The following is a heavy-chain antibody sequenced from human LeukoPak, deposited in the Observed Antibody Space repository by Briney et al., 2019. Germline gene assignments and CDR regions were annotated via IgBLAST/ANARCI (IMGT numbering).Heavy chain of an antibody. J-gene: IGHJ4*02. D-gene: IGHD5-18*01. V-gene: IGHV3-30*18. Sequence: GGSLRLSCAASGFTFSSYGMHWVRQAPGKGLEWGAVISYDGSNKYYADSVKGRFTISRDNSKNTLYLQMNSLRAEDTAVYYCAKDKIEYRDYYFDYWGQGTLVTVSS. CDR2: ISYDGSNK. CDR1: GFTFSSYG. CDR3: AKDKIEYRDYYFDY.